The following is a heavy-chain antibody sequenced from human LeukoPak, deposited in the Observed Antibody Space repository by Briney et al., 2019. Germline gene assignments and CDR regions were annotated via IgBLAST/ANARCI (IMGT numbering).Heavy chain of an antibody. CDR1: GFTLSSYA. D-gene: IGHD3-10*01. Sequence: GGSLRLSCAASGFTLSSYAMSWVRQAPGKGLEWVSAISDSGNTYHADSVKGRFTISRDSSKNTLFLQMNRLRPEDAAVYYCAKGGEAKWFGELLKTQYYYYMDVWGKGTTVTVSS. CDR2: ISDSGNT. J-gene: IGHJ6*03. CDR3: AKGGEAKWFGELLKTQYYYYMDV. V-gene: IGHV3-23*01.